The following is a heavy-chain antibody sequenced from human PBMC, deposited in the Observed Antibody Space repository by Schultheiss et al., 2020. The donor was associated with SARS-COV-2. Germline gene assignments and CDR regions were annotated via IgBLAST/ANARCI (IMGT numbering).Heavy chain of an antibody. J-gene: IGHJ4*02. D-gene: IGHD3-10*01. CDR2: IYSGGST. Sequence: GESLKISCAASGFTFSSYAMSWVRQAPGKGLEWVSVIYSGGSTYYADSVKGRFTISRDNSKNTLYLQMNSLRAEDTAVYYCAKESGSYFDYWGQGTLVTVSS. V-gene: IGHV3-23*03. CDR1: GFTFSSYA. CDR3: AKESGSYFDY.